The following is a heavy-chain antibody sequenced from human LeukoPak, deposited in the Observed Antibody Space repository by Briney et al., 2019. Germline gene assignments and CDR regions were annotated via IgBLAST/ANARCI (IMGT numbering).Heavy chain of an antibody. Sequence: SETLSPTSAVYGGSFSGYYGNWIRQPPGKGLEWIGEINHSGSTNYNPSLESRVTISVDTSKNQFSLKLSSVTAADTAVYYCAREKDHYYDSSGYQRSFYYWGQGTLVTVSS. V-gene: IGHV4-34*01. D-gene: IGHD3-22*01. CDR2: INHSGST. J-gene: IGHJ4*02. CDR1: GGSFSGYY. CDR3: AREKDHYYDSSGYQRSFYY.